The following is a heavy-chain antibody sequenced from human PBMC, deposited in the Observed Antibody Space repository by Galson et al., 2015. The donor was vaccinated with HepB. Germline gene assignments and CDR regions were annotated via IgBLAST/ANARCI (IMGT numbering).Heavy chain of an antibody. V-gene: IGHV1-18*04. CDR3: ARDAWRRIAVAGTNYYYYYGMDV. Sequence: SVKVSCKASGYTFTSYGISWVRQAPGQGLEWVGWISAYNGNTNYAQKLQGRVTMTTDTSTSTAYMELRSLRSDDTAVYYCARDAWRRIAVAGTNYYYYYGMDVWGQGTTVTVSS. J-gene: IGHJ6*02. D-gene: IGHD6-19*01. CDR2: ISAYNGNT. CDR1: GYTFTSYG.